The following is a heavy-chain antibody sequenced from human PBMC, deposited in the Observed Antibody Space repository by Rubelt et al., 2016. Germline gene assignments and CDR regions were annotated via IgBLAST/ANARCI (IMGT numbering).Heavy chain of an antibody. CDR1: GGSFSGYY. CDR2: INHSGST. D-gene: IGHD3-3*01. CDR3: ARRPPRFGVVITGLSAHYGMDV. J-gene: IGHJ6*02. Sequence: TLSLTCAVYGGSFSGYYWSWIRQPPGKGLEWIGEINHSGSTNYNPSLKSRVTISVDTSKNQFSLKLSSVTAADTAVYYCARRPPRFGVVITGLSAHYGMDVWGQGTTVTVSS. V-gene: IGHV4-34*01.